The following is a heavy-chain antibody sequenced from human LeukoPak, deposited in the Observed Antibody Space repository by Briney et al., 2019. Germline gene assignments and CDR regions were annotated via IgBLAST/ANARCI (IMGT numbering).Heavy chain of an antibody. V-gene: IGHV4-4*02. CDR3: AGLEGRYSTGLYYYFGY. Sequence: SGTLSLTCAVSGGSISSINLWSWVRQPPGKGLERIGEMYLSWTTHYNPSLKSRVTISIDKSRNQLSLELSSVTAADTAVYYCAGLEGRYSTGLYYYFGYWGQGILVTVSS. CDR1: GGSISSINL. CDR2: MYLSWTT. D-gene: IGHD6-19*01. J-gene: IGHJ4*02.